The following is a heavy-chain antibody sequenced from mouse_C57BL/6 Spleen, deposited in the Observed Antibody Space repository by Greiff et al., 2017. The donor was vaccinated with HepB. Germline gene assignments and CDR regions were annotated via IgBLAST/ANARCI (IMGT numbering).Heavy chain of an antibody. V-gene: IGHV1-61*01. CDR1: GYTFTSYW. CDR3: AKGTMGWYFDV. D-gene: IGHD1-1*02. CDR2: IYPSDSET. J-gene: IGHJ1*03. Sequence: QVQLQQPGAELVRPGSSVKLSCKASGYTFTSYWMDWVKQRPGQGLEWIGNIYPSDSETHYNQKFKDKATLTVDKSSSTAYMQLSSLTSEDSAVYYCAKGTMGWYFDVWGTGTTVTVSS.